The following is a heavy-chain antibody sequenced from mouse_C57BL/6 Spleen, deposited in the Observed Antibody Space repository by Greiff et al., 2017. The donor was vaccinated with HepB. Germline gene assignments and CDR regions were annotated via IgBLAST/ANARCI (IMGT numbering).Heavy chain of an antibody. J-gene: IGHJ2*01. Sequence: QVQLQQSGPELVKPGASVKISCKASGYAFSSSWMNWVKQRPGKGLEWIGRIYPGDGDTNYNGKFKGKATLTADKSSSTAYMQLSSLTSEDSAVYFCAIYYGYDGDYWGQGTTLTVSS. D-gene: IGHD2-2*01. V-gene: IGHV1-82*01. CDR2: IYPGDGDT. CDR1: GYAFSSSW. CDR3: AIYYGYDGDY.